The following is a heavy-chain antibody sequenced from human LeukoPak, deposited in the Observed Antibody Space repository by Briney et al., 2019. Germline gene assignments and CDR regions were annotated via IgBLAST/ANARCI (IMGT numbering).Heavy chain of an antibody. Sequence: GESLKISCKGSGYRFTSYWIGWVRQMPGKGLEWMGIIYPVDSETRYSPSLQGQVAISADKSISTAYLQWSSLKASDTAMYYCARQADSSGYYSLRYWGQGTLVTVSS. CDR3: ARQADSSGYYSLRY. CDR1: GYRFTSYW. D-gene: IGHD3-22*01. CDR2: IYPVDSET. V-gene: IGHV5-51*01. J-gene: IGHJ4*02.